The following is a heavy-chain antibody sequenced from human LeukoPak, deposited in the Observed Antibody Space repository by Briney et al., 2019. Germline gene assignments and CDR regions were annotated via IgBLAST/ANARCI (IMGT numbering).Heavy chain of an antibody. V-gene: IGHV3-21*01. J-gene: IGHJ4*02. CDR3: ARAGANFKTSPFDY. CDR1: GLTFSSYS. D-gene: IGHD4/OR15-4a*01. CDR2: ISSSSSYI. Sequence: GVSLRLSCAASGLTFSSYSMNWVRQAPGRGLEWVSSISSSSSYIYYADSVKGRFTISRDNAKNSLYLQMNSLRAEDTAVYYCARAGANFKTSPFDYWGQGTLVTVSS.